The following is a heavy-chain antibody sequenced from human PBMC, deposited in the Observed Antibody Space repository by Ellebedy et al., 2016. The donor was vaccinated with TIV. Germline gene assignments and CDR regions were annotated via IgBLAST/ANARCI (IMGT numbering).Heavy chain of an antibody. CDR2: ISYDGSNK. J-gene: IGHJ4*02. Sequence: PGGSLRLSCAASGFTFRSFGMHWVRQAPGKGLEWVAVISYDGSNKNYADSVKGRFTMSRDNSKRTVYLQMNSLRPEDTAVYYCAKDRSSINGDGPRLDYWGQGTLVTVSS. V-gene: IGHV3-30*18. CDR1: GFTFRSFG. CDR3: AKDRSSINGDGPRLDY. D-gene: IGHD4-17*01.